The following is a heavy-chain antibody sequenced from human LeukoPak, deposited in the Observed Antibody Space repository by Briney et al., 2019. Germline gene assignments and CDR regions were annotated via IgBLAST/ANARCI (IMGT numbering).Heavy chain of an antibody. CDR1: GGTFRNYA. V-gene: IGHV1-18*01. CDR3: ARDSGSSWFFDP. CDR2: ISAYNGNT. J-gene: IGHJ5*02. Sequence: ASVKVSCKASGGTFRNYAFNWVRQAPGQGLEWMGWISAYNGNTNYAQKLQGRVTMTTDTSTSTAYMELRSLRSDDTAVYYCARDSGSSWFFDPWGQGTLVTVSS. D-gene: IGHD6-13*01.